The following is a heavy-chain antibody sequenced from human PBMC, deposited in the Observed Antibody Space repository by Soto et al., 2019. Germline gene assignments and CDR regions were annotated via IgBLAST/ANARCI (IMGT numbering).Heavy chain of an antibody. V-gene: IGHV1-69*01. D-gene: IGHD3-3*01. Sequence: QVQLVQSGPEVKKPGSSVKVSCKTSGGTLSSFITYPINWVRQAPGQGPEWMGGIVPNVGTVNYAQSFQGRVTITAGHSTCPSDMELNNLRSEDTALYYCARRDTSGFLRYFDTWGHGTLGTVS. CDR1: GGTLSSFITYP. J-gene: IGHJ4*03. CDR2: IVPNVGTV. CDR3: ARRDTSGFLRYFDT.